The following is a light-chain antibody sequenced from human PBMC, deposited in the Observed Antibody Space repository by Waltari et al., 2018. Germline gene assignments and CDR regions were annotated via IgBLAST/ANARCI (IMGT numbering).Light chain of an antibody. CDR3: QQDYTTPWT. CDR2: AAS. Sequence: DSQMTQSPSSLSASVGYRVTVTCRASQGINKELSWYQQKSGKAPTLLIYAASRLQAGVSSRFSGSGSGTDFTLTISGLQPEDVATYYCQQDYTTPWTFGQGTKVEIK. J-gene: IGKJ1*01. V-gene: IGKV1-27*01. CDR1: QGINKE.